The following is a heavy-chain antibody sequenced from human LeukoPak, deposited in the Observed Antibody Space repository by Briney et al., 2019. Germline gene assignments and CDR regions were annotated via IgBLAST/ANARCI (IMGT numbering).Heavy chain of an antibody. CDR1: GYSFTSYW. CDR3: ARHRPSIAGPVDGFDY. J-gene: IGHJ4*02. CDR2: IYPGDSDT. V-gene: IGHV5-51*01. Sequence: HGESLKISCKGSGYSFTSYWIGWVRQMPGKGLEWVGIIYPGDSDTRYSPSFQGQVTISADKSIRTAYLQWSSLKASDTAMYYCARHRPSIAGPVDGFDYWGQGTLVTVSS. D-gene: IGHD1-20*01.